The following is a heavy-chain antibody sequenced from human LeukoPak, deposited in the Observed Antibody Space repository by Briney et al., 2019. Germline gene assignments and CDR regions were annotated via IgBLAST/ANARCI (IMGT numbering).Heavy chain of an antibody. J-gene: IGHJ4*02. CDR3: AGDILTGSPSLDY. D-gene: IGHD3-9*01. Sequence: PGGSLRLSCAASGFTFSSYAMHWVRQAPGKGLEWVAVISYDGSNKYYADSVKGRFTISRDNSKNTLYLQMNSLRAEDTAVYYCAGDILTGSPSLDYWGQGTLVTVSS. CDR2: ISYDGSNK. CDR1: GFTFSSYA. V-gene: IGHV3-30-3*01.